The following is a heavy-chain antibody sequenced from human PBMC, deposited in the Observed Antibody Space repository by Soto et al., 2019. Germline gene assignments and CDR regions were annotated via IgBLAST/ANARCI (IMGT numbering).Heavy chain of an antibody. CDR3: ARIDLARVI. CDR1: GFSVSNIRMG. V-gene: IGHV2-26*01. Sequence: QVTLKESGPVLVKPTETLTLTCTVSGFSVSNIRMGVSWIRQPPGKALEWLAHIFSNDEKSYSTSLKSRLTVSKGTSRSQVVLTMTNMDPVDTATYYRARIDLARVIWGQGTLVTVSS. D-gene: IGHD5-12*01. J-gene: IGHJ4*02. CDR2: IFSNDEK.